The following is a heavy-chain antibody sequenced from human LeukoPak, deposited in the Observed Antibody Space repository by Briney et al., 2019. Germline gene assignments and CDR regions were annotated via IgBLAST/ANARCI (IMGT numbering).Heavy chain of an antibody. CDR3: ARASALRFEYYYDSSPLFGFDP. CDR2: IYSGST. CDR1: GGSISSYY. J-gene: IGHJ5*02. D-gene: IGHD3-22*01. Sequence: SETLSLTCTVSGGSISSYYWNWIRQPPGKGLEWIGYIYSGSTNYNPSLKSRVTISVDTSKNQFSLKLRSVTAADTAVYYCARASALRFEYYYDSSPLFGFDPWGQGTLVTVSS. V-gene: IGHV4-59*08.